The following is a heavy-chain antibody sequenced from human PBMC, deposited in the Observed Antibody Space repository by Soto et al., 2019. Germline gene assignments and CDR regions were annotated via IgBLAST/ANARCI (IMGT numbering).Heavy chain of an antibody. V-gene: IGHV4-39*01. CDR1: GGSISSSSYY. J-gene: IGHJ4*02. CDR2: IYYSGST. Sequence: PSETLSLTCTVSGGSISSSSYYWGWIRQPPGKGLEWIGSIYYSGSTYYNPSLKSRVTISVDTSKNQFSLKLSSVTAADTALYYCARQSNYDYIWGSYRHIDYWGQGTLVTVSS. D-gene: IGHD3-16*02. CDR3: ARQSNYDYIWGSYRHIDY.